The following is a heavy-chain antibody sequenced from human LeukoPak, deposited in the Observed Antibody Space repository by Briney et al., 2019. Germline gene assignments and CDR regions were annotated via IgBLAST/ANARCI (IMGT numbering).Heavy chain of an antibody. J-gene: IGHJ1*01. CDR2: IYYSGST. D-gene: IGHD2-15*01. V-gene: IGHV4-59*01. Sequence: SEALSLTCTVSGGSISSYYWSWIRQPPGKGLEWIGSIYYSGSTNYNPSLKSRVTISGDTSKNQFSLKLRSVTAADTAVYYCARGGYCSGDSCYSRYFQHWGQGTLVTVSS. CDR3: ARGGYCSGDSCYSRYFQH. CDR1: GGSISSYY.